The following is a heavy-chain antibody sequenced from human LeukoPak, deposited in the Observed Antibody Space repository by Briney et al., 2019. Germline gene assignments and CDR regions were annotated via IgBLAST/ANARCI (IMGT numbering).Heavy chain of an antibody. CDR2: ISSSSSYI. D-gene: IGHD3-22*01. V-gene: IGHV3-21*01. J-gene: IGHJ4*02. CDR1: GFTFSSYA. CDR3: ARYYYDSSGYSDY. Sequence: GGSLRLSCAASGFTFSSYAMSWVRQAPGKGLGWVSSISSSSSYIYYADSVKGRFTISRDNAKNSLYLQMNSLRAEDTAVYYCARYYYDSSGYSDYWGQGTLVTVSS.